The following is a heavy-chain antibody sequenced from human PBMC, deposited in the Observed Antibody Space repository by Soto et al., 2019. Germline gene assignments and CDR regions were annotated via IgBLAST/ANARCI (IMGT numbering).Heavy chain of an antibody. V-gene: IGHV3-74*01. CDR3: ARLGNWAGAYYYMDV. CDR1: GFTFSNYW. J-gene: IGHJ6*03. D-gene: IGHD7-27*01. Sequence: EVQLVESGGGLVQPGGSLRLSCAASGFTFSNYWMLWVRQAPGKGLVWVSRINSDGGSTTYADSVRGRFTISRHNAKNTLYVQMNSLRAEDSAVYYCARLGNWAGAYYYMDVWGKGTTVTVSS. CDR2: INSDGGST.